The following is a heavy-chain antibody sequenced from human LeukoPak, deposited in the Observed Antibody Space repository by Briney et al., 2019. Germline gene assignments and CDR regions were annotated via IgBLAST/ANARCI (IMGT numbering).Heavy chain of an antibody. D-gene: IGHD5-18*01. CDR2: ISDSGRAT. Sequence: GGSLRLSCVASGFMFSDFAMSWVRQAPGQGLEWVSGISDSGRATYYSDSVKGRCTISRDNSKNTVYLQLNNLRAEDTALYFCARHDSFIPYWGQGMLVTASS. J-gene: IGHJ4*02. CDR3: ARHDSFIPY. V-gene: IGHV3-23*01. CDR1: GFMFSDFA.